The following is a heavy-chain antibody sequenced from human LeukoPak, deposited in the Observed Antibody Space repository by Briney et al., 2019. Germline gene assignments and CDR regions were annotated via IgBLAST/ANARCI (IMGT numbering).Heavy chain of an antibody. D-gene: IGHD6-25*01. Sequence: MPSETLSLTCTVSGGSISSVSYYWGWIRQPPGKGLEWIGTIYSGGGTYYNPSLKSRVTISVDTSNNQFSLKLTSVTAADTAVYFCSSSGWHVGKYDSWGQGTLVTVSS. CDR3: SSSGWHVGKYDS. CDR1: GGSISSVSYY. CDR2: IYSGGGT. J-gene: IGHJ4*02. V-gene: IGHV4-39*07.